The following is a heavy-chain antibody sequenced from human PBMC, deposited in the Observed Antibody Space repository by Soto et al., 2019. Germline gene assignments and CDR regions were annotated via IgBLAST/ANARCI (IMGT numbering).Heavy chain of an antibody. D-gene: IGHD2-15*01. V-gene: IGHV1-46*01. J-gene: IGHJ6*02. CDR2: INPSGGST. CDR1: GYTFTSYY. Sequence: ASVKVSCKASGYTFTSYYMHWVRQAPGQGLEWMGIINPSGGSTSHAQKFQGRVTMTRDTSTSTVYMELSSLRSEDTAVYYCAREGGGPNGMDVWGQGTTVTVSS. CDR3: AREGGGPNGMDV.